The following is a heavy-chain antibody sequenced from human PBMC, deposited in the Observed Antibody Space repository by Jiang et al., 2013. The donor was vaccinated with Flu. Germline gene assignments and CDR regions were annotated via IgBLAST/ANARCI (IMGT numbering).Heavy chain of an antibody. D-gene: IGHD6-13*01. Sequence: TEYAASVKGRFTISRDDSKSIAYLQMNSLKTEDTAVYYCTRVEGEPNLSSSWYPSWYFDLWGRGTLVTVSS. CDR2: T. J-gene: IGHJ2*01. CDR3: TRVEGEPNLSSSWYPSWYFDL. V-gene: IGHV3-49*02.